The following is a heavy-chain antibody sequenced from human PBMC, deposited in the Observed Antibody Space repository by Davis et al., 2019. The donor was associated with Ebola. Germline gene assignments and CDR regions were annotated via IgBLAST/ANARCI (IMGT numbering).Heavy chain of an antibody. CDR2: IAVGSGNT. CDR1: GFTFTSSA. CDR3: AAYNYYDSSEDYYDY. Sequence: SVKVSCKASGFTFTSSAMQWVRQARGQRLEWIGWIAVGSGNTNHAQRLQGRVTITRDLSKRTAYMELSSRRSEDTAVYYCAAYNYYDSSEDYYDYWGQGTLVTVSS. V-gene: IGHV1-58*02. D-gene: IGHD3-22*01. J-gene: IGHJ4*02.